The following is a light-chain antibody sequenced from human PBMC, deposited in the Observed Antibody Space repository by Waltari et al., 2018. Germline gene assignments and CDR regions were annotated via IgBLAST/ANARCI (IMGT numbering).Light chain of an antibody. CDR2: WAS. J-gene: IGKJ1*01. V-gene: IGKV4-1*01. CDR1: QSVLYSSDKKNY. Sequence: DIVMTQSPDFLAVSLGERATINCKSSQSVLYSSDKKNYLAWYQQKAGQPPKLLIYWASTRESGVPDRLSGSGSGTDFTLTISRLEPEDSAVFYCHQYGSPPGTFGQGTKVEIK. CDR3: HQYGSPPGT.